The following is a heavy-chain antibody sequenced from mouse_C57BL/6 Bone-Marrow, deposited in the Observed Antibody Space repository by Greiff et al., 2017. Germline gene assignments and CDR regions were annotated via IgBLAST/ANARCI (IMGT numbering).Heavy chain of an antibody. CDR3: ARRGPLSSYTWFAY. CDR1: GYTFTNYW. V-gene: IGHV1-63*01. J-gene: IGHJ3*01. CDR2: IYPGGGYT. D-gene: IGHD1-1*01. Sequence: QVQLQQSGAELVRPGTSVKMSCKASGYTFTNYWIGWAKQRPGHGLEWIGDIYPGGGYTNYNEKFKGKATLTADKSSSTAYMQFSSLTSEDSAIYYCARRGPLSSYTWFAYWGQGTLVTVSA.